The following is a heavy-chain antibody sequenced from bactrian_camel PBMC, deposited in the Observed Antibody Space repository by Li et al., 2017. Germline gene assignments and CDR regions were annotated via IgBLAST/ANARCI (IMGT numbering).Heavy chain of an antibody. J-gene: IGHJ6*01. V-gene: IGHV3S53*01. CDR2: INSGAIT. CDR1: GYTSSTYC. Sequence: VQLVESGGGSVQVGGSLRLSCAASGYTSSTYCMGWFRQAPGKEREGVAVINSGAITTYADSVKGRFFISRDNAVHTVYLQLDSLKPEDSGMYYCAATVGFVCNSRELGEGFFGSWGQGTQVTVS. D-gene: IGHD5*01. CDR3: AATVGFVCNSRELGEGFFGS.